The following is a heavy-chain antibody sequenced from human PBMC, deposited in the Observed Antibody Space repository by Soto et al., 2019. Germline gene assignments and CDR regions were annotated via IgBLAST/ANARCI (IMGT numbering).Heavy chain of an antibody. J-gene: IGHJ6*02. Sequence: PSETLSLTCAVYGGSFSGYYWSWIRQPPGKGLEWIGEINHSGSTNYNPSLKSRVTISVDTSKNQFSLKLSSVTAADTAVYYCARGGYSSWKLSRRPCYYYGMDVWGQGTTVTVSS. CDR1: GGSFSGYY. D-gene: IGHD6-13*01. CDR3: ARGGYSSWKLSRRPCYYYGMDV. V-gene: IGHV4-34*01. CDR2: INHSGST.